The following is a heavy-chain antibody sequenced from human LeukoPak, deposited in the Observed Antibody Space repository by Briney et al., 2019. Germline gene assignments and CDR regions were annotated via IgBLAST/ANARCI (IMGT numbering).Heavy chain of an antibody. Sequence: GASVKVSCKASGGILSKWSISWVRQAPGQGLEWIGGIIPIFGPNYAQKFQGRATISADLATATAYMELSSLTSEDTSVYYCATGKDRSGYYYSLDYWGQGTLVAVSS. CDR2: IIPIFGP. CDR1: GGILSKWS. V-gene: IGHV1-69*01. J-gene: IGHJ4*02. CDR3: ATGKDRSGYYYSLDY. D-gene: IGHD3-22*01.